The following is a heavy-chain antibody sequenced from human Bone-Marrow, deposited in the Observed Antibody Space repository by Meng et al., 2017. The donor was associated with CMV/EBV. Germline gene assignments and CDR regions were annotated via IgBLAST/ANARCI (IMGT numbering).Heavy chain of an antibody. D-gene: IGHD2-2*01. CDR1: GYSFTSYW. CDR2: IYPGDSDT. Sequence: GESLKISCKGSGYSFTSYWIGWVRQMPGKGLEWMGIIYPGDSDTRYSPSFQGQVTISADKSISTAYLQWSSLKASDTAMYDCARTWRTVRYCSSTSCLTHMNWFDPWGQGTLVTVSS. J-gene: IGHJ5*02. V-gene: IGHV5-51*01. CDR3: ARTWRTVRYCSSTSCLTHMNWFDP.